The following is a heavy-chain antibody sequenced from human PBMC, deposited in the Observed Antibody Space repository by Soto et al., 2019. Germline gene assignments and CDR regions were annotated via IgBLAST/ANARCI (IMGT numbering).Heavy chain of an antibody. CDR2: IIPIFGTA. Sequence: SVKVSCKASGGAFSSYAISWVRQAPGQGLEWMGGIIPIFGTANYAQKFQGRVTITADKSTSTAYMELSSLRSEDTAVYYCARPGLHHNWFDPWGQGTLVTVS. CDR1: GGAFSSYA. V-gene: IGHV1-69*06. CDR3: ARPGLHHNWFDP. J-gene: IGHJ5*02.